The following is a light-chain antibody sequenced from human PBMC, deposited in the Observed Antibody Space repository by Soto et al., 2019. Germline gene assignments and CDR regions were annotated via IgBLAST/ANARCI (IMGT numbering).Light chain of an antibody. CDR2: AAS. J-gene: IGKJ4*01. V-gene: IGKV1-27*01. Sequence: DIQMTQSPSSLSASVGDRVTITCRASQCISNYLAWYQQKPGKVPKLLICAASTLQSGVPSRFSGSGSGTDLTLTISSLQPEDVATYYCQKYNSXPLTFGGGTKV. CDR1: QCISNY. CDR3: QKYNSXPLT.